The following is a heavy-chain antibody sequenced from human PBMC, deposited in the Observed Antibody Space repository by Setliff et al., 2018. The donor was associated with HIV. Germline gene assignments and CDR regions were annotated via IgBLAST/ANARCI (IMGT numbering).Heavy chain of an antibody. CDR2: IYYSGST. CDR3: ARGGGSRAATSSYYYIDV. D-gene: IGHD2-15*01. CDR1: GGSISSSSYY. Sequence: SETLSLTCTVSGGSISSSSYYWGWIRQPPGKGLEWIGSIYYSGSTYSNPSLKSRVTISADTSKNQISLKLNSVTAADTAVYYCARGGGSRAATSSYYYIDVWGKGTTVTVSS. J-gene: IGHJ6*03. V-gene: IGHV4-39*01.